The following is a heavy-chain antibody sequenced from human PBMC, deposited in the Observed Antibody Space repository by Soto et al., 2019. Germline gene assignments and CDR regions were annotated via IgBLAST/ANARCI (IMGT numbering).Heavy chain of an antibody. D-gene: IGHD2-15*01. J-gene: IGHJ6*02. CDR1: GFTFSSYG. CDR2: IWYDGSNK. Sequence: QVQLVESGGGVVQPGRSLRLSCAASGFTFSSYGMHWVRQAPGKGLEWVAVIWYDGSNKYYADSVKGRFTISRDNSKNTRYLQMNSLRAEDTAVYYCARDKWVVDRVGGMDVWGQGTTVTVSS. V-gene: IGHV3-33*01. CDR3: ARDKWVVDRVGGMDV.